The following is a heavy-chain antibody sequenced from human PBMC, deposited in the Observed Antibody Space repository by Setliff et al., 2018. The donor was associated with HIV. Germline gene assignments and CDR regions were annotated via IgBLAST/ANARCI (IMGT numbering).Heavy chain of an antibody. CDR1: GGSISTSRYY. V-gene: IGHV4-39*01. CDR2: IFYTGST. CDR3: ARWHPPYGFWEEDY. Sequence: SETLSLTCTVSGGSISTSRYYWGWIRQPPGKGLEWIGSIFYTGSTYYNPSLKTRVTISVDGSKNQFSLKLKSVTAADTAVYYCARWHPPYGFWEEDYWGQGTLVTVSS. D-gene: IGHD3-10*01. J-gene: IGHJ4*02.